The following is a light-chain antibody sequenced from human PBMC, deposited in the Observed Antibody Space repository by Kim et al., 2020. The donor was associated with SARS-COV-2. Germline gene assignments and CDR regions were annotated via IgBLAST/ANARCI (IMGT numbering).Light chain of an antibody. V-gene: IGKV3-20*01. Sequence: PGERATLSCRASQSVSSSYLAWYQQKPGQAPRLLIYGASSRATGIPDRFSGSGSGTDFTLTISRLEPEDFAVYYCQQYGSSPPVTFGQGTKVDIK. J-gene: IGKJ1*01. CDR2: GAS. CDR3: QQYGSSPPVT. CDR1: QSVSSSY.